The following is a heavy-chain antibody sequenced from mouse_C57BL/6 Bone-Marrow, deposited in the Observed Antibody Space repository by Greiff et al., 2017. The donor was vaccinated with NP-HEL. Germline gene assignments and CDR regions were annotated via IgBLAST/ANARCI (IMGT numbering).Heavy chain of an antibody. V-gene: IGHV5-2*01. J-gene: IGHJ1*03. D-gene: IGHD1-1*01. Sequence: ESGGGLVQPGESLKLSCESNEYEFPSHDMSWVRKTPEKRLELVAAINSDGGSTYYPDTMERRFIISRDNTKKTLYLQMSSLRSEDTALYYCARQNYYGSSDWYFDVWGTGTTVTVSS. CDR3: ARQNYYGSSDWYFDV. CDR1: EYEFPSHD. CDR2: INSDGGST.